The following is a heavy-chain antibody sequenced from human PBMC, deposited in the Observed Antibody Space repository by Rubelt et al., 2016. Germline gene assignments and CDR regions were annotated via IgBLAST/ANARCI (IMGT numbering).Heavy chain of an antibody. CDR1: GYTFTSYG. D-gene: IGHD4-23*01. Sequence: QVQLVQSGSELKKPGASVKVSCKASGYTFTSYGISWVRQAPGQGLEWMGWISAYNGNTNYAQKLKGRVTMTTDTSTSTDYMELRSLRSDDTAVYYCARDVGGNSVLYYFDYWGQGTLVTVSS. CDR2: ISAYNGNT. J-gene: IGHJ4*02. CDR3: ARDVGGNSVLYYFDY. V-gene: IGHV1-18*01.